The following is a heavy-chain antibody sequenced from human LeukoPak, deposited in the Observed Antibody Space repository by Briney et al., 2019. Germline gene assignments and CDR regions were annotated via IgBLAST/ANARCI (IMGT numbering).Heavy chain of an antibody. CDR2: ITGTGGDT. CDR1: GFTFSTYV. CDR3: AKGSSDSRPYYFDY. V-gene: IGHV3-23*01. J-gene: IGHJ4*02. Sequence: GGSLRLSCAASGFTFSTYVMIWVRQALGKGLEWVSAITGTGGDTYYADSVKGRFTISRDNSKNTLYLQMNSLRVEDTAVYYCAKGSSDSRPYYFDYWGQGTLVTVSS. D-gene: IGHD3-22*01.